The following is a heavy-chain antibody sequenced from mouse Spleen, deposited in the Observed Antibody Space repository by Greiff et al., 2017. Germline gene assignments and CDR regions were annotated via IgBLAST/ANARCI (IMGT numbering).Heavy chain of an antibody. V-gene: IGHV10-1*01. CDR1: GFSFNTYA. Sequence: DVQLVESGGGLVQPKGSLKLSCAASGFSFNTYAMNWVRQAPGKGLEWVARIRSKSNNYATYYADSVKDRFTISRDDSESMLYLQMNNLKTEDTAMYYCVRHRITTGGYWYFDVWGAGTTVTVSS. D-gene: IGHD2-4*01. CDR2: IRSKSNNYAT. J-gene: IGHJ1*01. CDR3: VRHRITTGGYWYFDV.